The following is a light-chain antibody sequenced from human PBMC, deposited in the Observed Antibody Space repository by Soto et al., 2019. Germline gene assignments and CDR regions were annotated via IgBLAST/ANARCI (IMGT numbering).Light chain of an antibody. J-gene: IGKJ4*01. V-gene: IGKV3-20*01. CDR1: QSVTSSS. CDR2: GAS. CDR3: HQYGSSPLT. Sequence: EIVLTQSPGTLSLSPGERATLSCRASQSVTSSSLAWYQQKPGQAPRLLVYGASRRATGIPDRFSGSGSGTDFTLTISRLEPQHFAMYYCHQYGSSPLTFGGGTKVEIK.